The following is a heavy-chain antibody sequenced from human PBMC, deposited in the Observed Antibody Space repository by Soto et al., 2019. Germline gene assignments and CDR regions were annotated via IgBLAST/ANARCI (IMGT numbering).Heavy chain of an antibody. CDR2: INAANGNT. J-gene: IGHJ4*02. D-gene: IGHD2-15*01. CDR3: ARHNILDCSGGSCYSWAAGYFDY. CDR1: GYTLSTYA. Sequence: ASVKVSCTASGYTLSTYATHWVRQAPGQRLEWMGWINAANGNTKYSQKFQGRVTITRDTSASTAYMELSSLRSEDTAVYYCARHNILDCSGGSCYSWAAGYFDYWGQGTLVTVSS. V-gene: IGHV1-3*01.